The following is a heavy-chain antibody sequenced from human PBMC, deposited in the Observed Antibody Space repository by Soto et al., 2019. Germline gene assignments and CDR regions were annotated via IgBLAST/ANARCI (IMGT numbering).Heavy chain of an antibody. Sequence: PSETLSVTCTVSGGSISSYYWSWIRQPPGKGLEWIGYIYYSGSTNYNPSLKSRVTISVDTSKNQFSLKLSSVTAADTAVYYCARDRQWLVDPWGQGTLVTVSS. CDR1: GGSISSYY. J-gene: IGHJ5*02. CDR3: ARDRQWLVDP. CDR2: IYYSGST. D-gene: IGHD6-19*01. V-gene: IGHV4-59*01.